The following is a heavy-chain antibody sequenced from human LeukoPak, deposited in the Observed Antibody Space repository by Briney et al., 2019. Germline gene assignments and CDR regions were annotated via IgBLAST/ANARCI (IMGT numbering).Heavy chain of an antibody. Sequence: SETLSLTCAVYGGSFSGYCWSWIRQPPGKGLEWIGEINHSGSTNYNPSLKSRVTISVDTSKNQLSLKLSSVTAADTAVYYCARVKNAGYSSSWYSRHYYYYGMDVWGKGTTVTVSS. J-gene: IGHJ6*04. V-gene: IGHV4-34*01. D-gene: IGHD6-13*01. CDR1: GGSFSGYC. CDR2: INHSGST. CDR3: ARVKNAGYSSSWYSRHYYYYGMDV.